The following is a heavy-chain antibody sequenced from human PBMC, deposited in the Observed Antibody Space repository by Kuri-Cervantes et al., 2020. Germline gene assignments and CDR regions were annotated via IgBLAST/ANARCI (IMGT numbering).Heavy chain of an antibody. Sequence: GESLKISCAVSGFTFSSYAMNWVRRAPGKGLEWVGRIKSKTDGGTTDYAAPVKGRLTISRDDSKNTLYLQMNSLKTEDTAVYYCTTDYYDSSGYYSSFGYWGQGTLVTVSS. CDR1: GFTFSSYA. J-gene: IGHJ4*02. D-gene: IGHD3-22*01. CDR2: IKSKTDGGTT. V-gene: IGHV3-15*01. CDR3: TTDYYDSSGYYSSFGY.